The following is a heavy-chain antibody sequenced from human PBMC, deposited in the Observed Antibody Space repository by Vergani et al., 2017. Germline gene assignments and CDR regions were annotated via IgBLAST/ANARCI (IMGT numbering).Heavy chain of an antibody. CDR2: IIPIFGTA. Sequence: QVQLVQSGAEVKKPGSSVKVSCKASGGTFSSYAISWVRQAPGQGLEWMGRIIPIFGTANYAQKFQGRVTITADESTSTAYMELSSLRSEDTAVYYCARVVVITKGYYYYGKDVWGQGTTVTVSS. D-gene: IGHD3-22*01. V-gene: IGHV1-69*13. CDR1: GGTFSSYA. CDR3: ARVVVITKGYYYYGKDV. J-gene: IGHJ6*02.